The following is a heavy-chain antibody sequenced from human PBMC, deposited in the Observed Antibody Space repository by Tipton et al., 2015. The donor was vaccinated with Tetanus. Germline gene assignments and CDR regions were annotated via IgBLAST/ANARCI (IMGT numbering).Heavy chain of an antibody. V-gene: IGHV4-30-2*01. CDR2: IYHSGST. D-gene: IGHD3-3*01. CDR3: ARVGYDFWSGFGDYYGMDV. Sequence: LRLSCAVSGGSISSGGYSWSWIRQPPGKGLEWIGYIYHSGSTYYNPSLKSRVTISVDRSKNQFSLKLSSVTAADTAVYYCARVGYDFWSGFGDYYGMDVWGQGTTVTVSS. J-gene: IGHJ6*02. CDR1: GGSISSGGYS.